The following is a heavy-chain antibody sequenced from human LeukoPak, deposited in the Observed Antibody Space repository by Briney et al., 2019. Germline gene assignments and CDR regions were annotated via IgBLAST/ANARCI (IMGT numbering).Heavy chain of an antibody. V-gene: IGHV1-18*01. Sequence: VASVKVSCKASGYTFTSYGISWVRQAPGQGLEWMGWISAYNGNTNYAQKLQGRVTMTTDTSTSTAYMELRSLRSDDTAVYYCARDGAYSGNEYYYYYGMDVWGQGTTVTVSS. D-gene: IGHD5-12*01. CDR1: GYTFTSYG. CDR2: ISAYNGNT. CDR3: ARDGAYSGNEYYYYYGMDV. J-gene: IGHJ6*02.